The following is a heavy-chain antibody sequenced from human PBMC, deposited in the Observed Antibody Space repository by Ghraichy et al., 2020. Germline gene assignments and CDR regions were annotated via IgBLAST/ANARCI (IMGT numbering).Heavy chain of an antibody. V-gene: IGHV6-1*01. CDR2: TYYRSKWYY. D-gene: IGHD6-6*01. Sequence: QTLSLTCAISGDSVSSNSASWNWIRQSPSRGLEWLGRTYYRSKWYYDYAVSVKSRITIDPDTSKNQFSLQLNSVTPEDTAVYYCVRGGSSKIYGMDVWGQGTTVTVSS. CDR3: VRGGSSKIYGMDV. J-gene: IGHJ6*02. CDR1: GDSVSSNSAS.